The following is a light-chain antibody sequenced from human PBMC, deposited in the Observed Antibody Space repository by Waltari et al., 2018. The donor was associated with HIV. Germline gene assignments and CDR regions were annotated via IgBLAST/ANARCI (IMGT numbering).Light chain of an antibody. J-gene: IGKJ1*01. CDR1: QSVSISH. V-gene: IGKV3-20*01. Sequence: EIVLTQSPGTLSLSPGERATLSCRASQSVSISHLAWYQQKPGQAPRLLIYGASSRATGIPDRFTGSGSGTDFALTISRLEPEDSAVYYCQQYGSSPPWTFGQGTKVEIK. CDR2: GAS. CDR3: QQYGSSPPWT.